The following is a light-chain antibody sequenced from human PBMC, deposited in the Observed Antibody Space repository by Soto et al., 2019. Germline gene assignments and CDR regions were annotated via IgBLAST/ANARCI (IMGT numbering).Light chain of an antibody. V-gene: IGKV3-11*01. CDR3: QQRSNWPQIT. Sequence: EIVLTQSPATLSLSPGERATLSCRASQSVSSYLGWYQQKLGQAPRLLIYAASNRATDIPARFSGSGSGTDFTLTISSLEPEDFAVYYCQQRSNWPQITFGQGTRLEIK. CDR1: QSVSSY. J-gene: IGKJ5*01. CDR2: AAS.